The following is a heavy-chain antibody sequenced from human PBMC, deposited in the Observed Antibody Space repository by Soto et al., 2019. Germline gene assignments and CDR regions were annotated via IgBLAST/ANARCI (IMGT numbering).Heavy chain of an antibody. CDR1: GGTFSSYA. CDR2: IIPIFGTA. J-gene: IGHJ6*02. CDR3: ARAPVYSSGWYGDYYGMDV. V-gene: IGHV1-69*13. Sequence: SVKVSCKASGGTFSSYAISWVRQAPGQGIEWMGGIIPIFGTANYAQKFQGRVTITADESTSTAYMELSSLRSEDTAVYYCARAPVYSSGWYGDYYGMDVWGQGTTVTVSS. D-gene: IGHD6-19*01.